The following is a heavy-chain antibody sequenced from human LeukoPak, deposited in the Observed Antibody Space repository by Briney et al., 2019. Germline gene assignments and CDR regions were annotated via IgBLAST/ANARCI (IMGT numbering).Heavy chain of an antibody. Sequence: GESLKISCKGSGYSFSSYWIVWVRHMPGKGLEWMGMIYPGDSDTRYSPSFQGQVTISADKSISTAYLQWSSLKASDTAMYYCARRAYCGGDCYLDYWGQGTLVTVSS. CDR3: ARRAYCGGDCYLDY. V-gene: IGHV5-51*01. J-gene: IGHJ4*02. D-gene: IGHD2-21*02. CDR1: GYSFSSYW. CDR2: IYPGDSDT.